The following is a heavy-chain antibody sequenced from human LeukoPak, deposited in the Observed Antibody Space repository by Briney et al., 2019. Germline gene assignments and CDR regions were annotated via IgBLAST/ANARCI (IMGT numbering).Heavy chain of an antibody. D-gene: IGHD4/OR15-4a*01. J-gene: IGHJ3*02. V-gene: IGHV3-48*01. CDR3: ARDLPGATDAFDI. CDR2: ISSSSSTI. CDR1: GFTFSSYS. Sequence: GGSLRLSCAASGFTFSSYSMNWVRQAPGKGLEWVSYISSSSSTIYYADSVKGRFTISRDNAKNSLYLQMNSLRAEDTAVYYCARDLPGATDAFDIWGQGTMVTVSS.